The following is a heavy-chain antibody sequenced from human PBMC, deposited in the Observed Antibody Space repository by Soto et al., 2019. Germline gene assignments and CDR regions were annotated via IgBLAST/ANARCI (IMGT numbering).Heavy chain of an antibody. V-gene: IGHV4-59*01. CDR3: ARARTIFGVASTNWFDP. D-gene: IGHD3-3*01. CDR2: IYYSGST. Sequence: SETLSLTCTVSGGPISSYYWSWIRQPPGKGLEWIGYIYYSGSTNYNPSLKSRVTISVDTSKNQFSLKLSSVTAADTAVYYCARARTIFGVASTNWFDPWGQGTLVTVSS. CDR1: GGPISSYY. J-gene: IGHJ5*02.